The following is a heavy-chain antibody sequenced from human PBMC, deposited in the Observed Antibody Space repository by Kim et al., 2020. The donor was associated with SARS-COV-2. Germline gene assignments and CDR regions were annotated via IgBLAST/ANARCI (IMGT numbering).Heavy chain of an antibody. J-gene: IGHJ4*02. CDR3: ATSIAARPWGFDF. CDR1: GFTFSSYA. Sequence: GGSLGLSCSASGFTFSSYAMHWVRQAPGKGLDWVAHIWYDGSKRYYADSVKGRCTISRDNSKNNLYLQINSLRTEDTAVYYCATSIAARPWGFDFWGQGT. CDR2: IWYDGSKR. D-gene: IGHD6-6*01. V-gene: IGHV3-30-3*01.